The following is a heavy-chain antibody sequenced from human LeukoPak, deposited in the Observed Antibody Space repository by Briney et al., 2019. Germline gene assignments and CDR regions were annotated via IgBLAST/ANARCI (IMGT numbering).Heavy chain of an antibody. V-gene: IGHV3-23*01. D-gene: IGHD3-22*01. CDR3: AKDNYDSSGYYLYYFDY. CDR2: ISGSGGST. J-gene: IGHJ4*02. Sequence: GGSLRLSCAASGFTFSSYAMSWVRQAPGKGLEWVSAISGSGGSTYYADSVKGRFTISRDNSKNTLYLQMNSLRAEDTAVYYCAKDNYDSSGYYLYYFDYWGQGTLVTVSS. CDR1: GFTFSSYA.